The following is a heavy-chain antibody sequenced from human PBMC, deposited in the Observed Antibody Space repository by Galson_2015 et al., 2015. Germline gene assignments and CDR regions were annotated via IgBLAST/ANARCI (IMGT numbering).Heavy chain of an antibody. J-gene: IGHJ4*02. CDR1: GGSISSSSDY. CDR3: ARDLRVMGLRGYFDY. D-gene: IGHD3-10*01. CDR2: IYYSGST. V-gene: IGHV4-39*07. Sequence: SETLSLTCTVSGGSISSSSDYWGWIRQPPGKGLEWIGSIYYSGSTYYNPSLKSQISISVDTSKNQFSLKLSSVTAADTAVYYCARDLRVMGLRGYFDYWGQGILVTVSS.